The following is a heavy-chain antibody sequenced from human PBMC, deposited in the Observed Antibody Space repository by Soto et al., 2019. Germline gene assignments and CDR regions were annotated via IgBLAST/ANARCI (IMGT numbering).Heavy chain of an antibody. Sequence: GGSLRLSCAASGFTFSGSAMHWVRQASGKGLEWVGRIRSKANSYATAYAASAKGRFTISRDDSKNTAYLQMNSLKTEDTAVYYCTTLEMATVNYYYYYGMDVWGQGTTVTVSS. CDR3: TTLEMATVNYYYYYGMDV. J-gene: IGHJ6*02. V-gene: IGHV3-73*01. D-gene: IGHD4-4*01. CDR1: GFTFSGSA. CDR2: IRSKANSYAT.